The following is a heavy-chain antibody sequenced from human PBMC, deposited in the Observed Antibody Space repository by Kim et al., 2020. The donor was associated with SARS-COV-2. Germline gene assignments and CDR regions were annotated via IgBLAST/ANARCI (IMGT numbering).Heavy chain of an antibody. CDR3: ARDARGQQLPHYERYFDL. D-gene: IGHD6-13*01. CDR1: GFTFSSYE. V-gene: IGHV3-48*03. Sequence: GRSLRLSCAASGFTFSSYEMNWVRQAPGKGLEWVSYISSSGSTIYYADSVKGRFTISRDNAKNSLYLQMNSLRAEDTAVYYCARDARGQQLPHYERYFDLWGRGTLVTVSS. J-gene: IGHJ2*01. CDR2: ISSSGSTI.